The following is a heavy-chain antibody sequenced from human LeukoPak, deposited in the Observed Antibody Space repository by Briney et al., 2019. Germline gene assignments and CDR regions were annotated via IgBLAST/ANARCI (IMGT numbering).Heavy chain of an antibody. CDR3: ARDRDYVWGSYRRNPFDY. D-gene: IGHD3-16*02. Sequence: GASVKVSCKASGYTFTGYYMHWVRQAPGQGLEWMGRINPNSGGTNYAQKFQGRVTMTRDTSISTAYMELSRLRSDDTAVYYCARDRDYVWGSYRRNPFDYWGQGTLVTVSS. V-gene: IGHV1-2*06. CDR1: GYTFTGYY. J-gene: IGHJ4*02. CDR2: INPNSGGT.